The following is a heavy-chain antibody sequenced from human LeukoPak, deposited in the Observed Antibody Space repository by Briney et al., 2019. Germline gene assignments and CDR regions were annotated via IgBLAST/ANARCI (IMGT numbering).Heavy chain of an antibody. CDR3: ATRRAGYYYLDV. V-gene: IGHV4-39*01. Sequence: SETLSLTCTVSGGSISSSSYYWGWIRQPPGKGLEWIGSMFYSGSTYNNPSLKSRVTISMDMSQNQFSLKLSSVTAADTAVCYCATRRAGYYYLDVWGKGTTVTVSS. CDR1: GGSISSSSYY. J-gene: IGHJ6*03. CDR2: MFYSGST. D-gene: IGHD6-19*01.